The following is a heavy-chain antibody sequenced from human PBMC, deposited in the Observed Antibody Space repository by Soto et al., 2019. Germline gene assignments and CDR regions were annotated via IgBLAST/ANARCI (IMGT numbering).Heavy chain of an antibody. CDR3: ARDLENYYYYGMDV. J-gene: IGHJ6*02. V-gene: IGHV3-30-3*01. CDR2: ISYDGSNK. CDR1: GFTFSSYA. Sequence: GGSLRLSCAASGFTFSSYAMHWVRQAPGKGLEWVAVISYDGSNKYYADSVKGRFTISRDNSKNTLYLQMNSLRAEDTAVYYCARDLENYYYYGMDVWGQGTTVTVSS.